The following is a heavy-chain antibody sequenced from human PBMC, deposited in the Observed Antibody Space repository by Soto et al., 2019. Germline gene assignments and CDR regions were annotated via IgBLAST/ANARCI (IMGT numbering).Heavy chain of an antibody. J-gene: IGHJ5*02. CDR2: INPGSGAT. CDR3: ASLSKGYRCFTSYYSWLGP. D-gene: IGHD2-2*01. Sequence: ASVKVSCKASGYKFTAYYMHWVRQAPGQGLEWMGWINPGSGATSYAQTFQGRVTMTRDTSLNTVSMEVTSLRPDDTAVYYSASLSKGYRCFTSYYSWLGPWGQGTRSNVS. V-gene: IGHV1-2*02. CDR1: GYKFTAYY.